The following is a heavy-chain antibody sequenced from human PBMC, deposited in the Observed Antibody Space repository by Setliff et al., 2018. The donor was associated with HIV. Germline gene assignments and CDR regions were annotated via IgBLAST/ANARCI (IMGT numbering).Heavy chain of an antibody. CDR1: GGIFSRFA. CDR2: IIPIFGTP. Sequence: SVKVSCKASGGIFSRFAFSWVRQAPGQGLEWMGGIIPIFGTPNYAQKFQGRVTITTDESKNQFSLKLRSVTAADTAVYYCARETYYYDNPQYYYYYMDVWGKGTTVTVSS. V-gene: IGHV1-69*05. CDR3: ARETYYYDNPQYYYYYMDV. J-gene: IGHJ6*03. D-gene: IGHD3-22*01.